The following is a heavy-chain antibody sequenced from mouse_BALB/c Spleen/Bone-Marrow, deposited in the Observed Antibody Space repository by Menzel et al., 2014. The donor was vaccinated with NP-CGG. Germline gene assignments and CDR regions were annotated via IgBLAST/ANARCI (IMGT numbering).Heavy chain of an antibody. CDR2: IWWNENK. CDR3: ARIYFNYEGAVDY. J-gene: IGHJ4*01. Sequence: QVTLKVSGPGILQPSQTLSLTCSFSGFSLSTYGVGWIRQPSGKGLEWLAHIWWNENKYYTTAQKSRLTISKDTSNNQVFLKIASVDTADTATYYCARIYFNYEGAVDYWGQGTSVTVSS. CDR1: GFSLSTYG. D-gene: IGHD2-4*01. V-gene: IGHV8-11*01.